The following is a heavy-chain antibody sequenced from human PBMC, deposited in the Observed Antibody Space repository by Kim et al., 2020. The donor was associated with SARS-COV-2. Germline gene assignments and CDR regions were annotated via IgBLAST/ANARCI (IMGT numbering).Heavy chain of an antibody. CDR3: AKSSEVIDYDILTGYYIGPPCDY. V-gene: IGHV3-23*01. D-gene: IGHD3-9*01. Sequence: GGSLRLSCAASGFTFSSYAMSWVRQAPGKGLEWVSAISGSGGSTYYADSVKGRFTISRDNSKNTLYLQMNSLRAEDTAVYYCAKSSEVIDYDILTGYYIGPPCDYWGQGTLVTVSS. J-gene: IGHJ4*02. CDR1: GFTFSSYA. CDR2: ISGSGGST.